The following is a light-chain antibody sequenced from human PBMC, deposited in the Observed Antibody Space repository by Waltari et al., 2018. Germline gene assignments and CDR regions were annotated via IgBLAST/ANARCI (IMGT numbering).Light chain of an antibody. J-gene: IGKJ3*01. V-gene: IGKV1-39*01. Sequence: DIQMTQSPSFLSASVGDRVTISCRASQRISTYLNWYQQKAGKAPKLLIYGSSSLQSGVPSRFSGTGSGRDFTLTINSLQPEDFATYYCQQTYSLFTFGPGTTVDFK. CDR1: QRISTY. CDR3: QQTYSLFT. CDR2: GSS.